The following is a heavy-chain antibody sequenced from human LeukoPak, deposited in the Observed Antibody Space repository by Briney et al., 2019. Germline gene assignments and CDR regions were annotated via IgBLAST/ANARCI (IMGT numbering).Heavy chain of an antibody. D-gene: IGHD3-16*02. CDR3: ARDRPLVNGYRLNWFDP. Sequence: SETLSLTCAVSGGSISSGSYYWSWIRQPAGKGREWIVRIYTSGSTNYNPSLKSRVTISVDPSKNQLSLKLSSVTAADTAVYYCARDRPLVNGYRLNWFDPWGQGTLVTVSS. J-gene: IGHJ5*02. CDR1: GGSISSGSYY. CDR2: IYTSGST. V-gene: IGHV4-61*02.